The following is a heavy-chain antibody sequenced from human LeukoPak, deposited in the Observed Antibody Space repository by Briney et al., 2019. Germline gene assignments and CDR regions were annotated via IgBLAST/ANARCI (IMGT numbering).Heavy chain of an antibody. CDR1: GYTFTSYA. J-gene: IGHJ4*02. D-gene: IGHD1-26*01. CDR3: ARVRAGVGATTVEYYIDY. V-gene: IGHV1-3*01. Sequence: ASVKVSCKSSGYTFTSYAMHLVRQAPGQRLERMGWINAGNGNTKYSQKFQGRVTITRDTSASTAYMELSSLRSEDTAVYYCARVRAGVGATTVEYYIDYWGQGTLVTVSS. CDR2: INAGNGNT.